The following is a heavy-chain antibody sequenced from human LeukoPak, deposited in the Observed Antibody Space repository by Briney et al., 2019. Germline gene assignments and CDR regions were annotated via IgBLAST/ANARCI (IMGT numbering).Heavy chain of an antibody. CDR2: INHSGST. CDR3: ATRITMIVDTMGNNWFDP. D-gene: IGHD3-22*01. Sequence: PSETLSLTCAVYGGSFSGYYWGWIRQPPGKGLEWIGEINHSGSTNYNPSLKSRVTISVDTSKNQFSLKLSSVTAADTAVYYCATRITMIVDTMGNNWFDPWGQGTLVTVSS. J-gene: IGHJ5*02. V-gene: IGHV4-34*01. CDR1: GGSFSGYY.